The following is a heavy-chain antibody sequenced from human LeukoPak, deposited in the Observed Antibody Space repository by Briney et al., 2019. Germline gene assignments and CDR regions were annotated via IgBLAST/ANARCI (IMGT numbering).Heavy chain of an antibody. CDR1: GFTVSNRY. CDR3: ASAAGRYCTGGSCSPDS. V-gene: IGHV3-53*01. Sequence: GGSLRLSCAASGFTVSNRYMHWVRQAPGKGLEWVSVIYAGGSTYYADSVKGRFSISRDNSKNTVYLQMSNLRAEDTAVYYCASAAGRYCTGGSCSPDSWGQGTLVTVSS. J-gene: IGHJ4*02. CDR2: IYAGGST. D-gene: IGHD2-8*02.